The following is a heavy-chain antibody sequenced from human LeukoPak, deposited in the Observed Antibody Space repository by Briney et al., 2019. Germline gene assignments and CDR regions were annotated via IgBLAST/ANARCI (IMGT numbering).Heavy chain of an antibody. Sequence: SQTLSLTCTVSGGSLSSGDYYWSWIRQPPGTGLEWIGYIYYRGSTYYNPSLKSRVTISVDTSKNQFSLKLSSVTAADTAVYYCAGDYYDTSGANWFDAWGQGTLVTVSS. CDR3: AGDYYDTSGANWFDA. J-gene: IGHJ5*02. CDR1: GGSLSSGDYY. CDR2: IYYRGST. V-gene: IGHV4-30-4*01. D-gene: IGHD3-22*01.